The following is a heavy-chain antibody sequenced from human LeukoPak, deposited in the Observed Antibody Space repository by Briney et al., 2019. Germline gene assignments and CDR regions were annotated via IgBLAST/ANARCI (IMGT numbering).Heavy chain of an antibody. Sequence: PGGSLRLSCAASGFTFSSYWMHWVRQAPGKGLVWVSHINGDGSTTSYADSVKGRFTISRDNAKNTVYLQMNSLRAEDTAVYYCAKGGSSSPRSTFDYWGQGTPLTVSS. V-gene: IGHV3-74*01. CDR1: GFTFSSYW. D-gene: IGHD6-13*01. CDR2: INGDGSTT. J-gene: IGHJ4*02. CDR3: AKGGSSSPRSTFDY.